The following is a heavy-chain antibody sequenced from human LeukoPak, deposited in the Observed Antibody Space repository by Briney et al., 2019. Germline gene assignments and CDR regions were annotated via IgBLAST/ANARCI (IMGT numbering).Heavy chain of an antibody. D-gene: IGHD3-22*01. J-gene: IGHJ1*01. CDR2: IYHSGST. CDR1: GGSISSSNW. Sequence: SGTLSLTCAVSGGSISSSNWWSWVGQPPGKGLEWIGEIYHSGSTNYNPSLKSRVTISVDKSKNQFSLKLSSVTAADTAVYYCANGSSGYYFYFQHWGQGTLVTAPS. CDR3: ANGSSGYYFYFQH. V-gene: IGHV4-4*02.